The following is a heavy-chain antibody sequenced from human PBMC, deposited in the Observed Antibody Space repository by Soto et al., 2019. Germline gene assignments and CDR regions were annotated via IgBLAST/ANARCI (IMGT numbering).Heavy chain of an antibody. CDR3: ARGVIGSDYYYYYGMDV. J-gene: IGHJ6*02. Sequence: PGGSLRLSCAASGFTFSSYDMHWVRQATGKGLEWVSAIGTAGDTYYPGSVKGRFTISRENAKNSLYLQMNSLRAEDTAVYYCARGVIGSDYYYYYGMDVWGQGTTVTVSS. CDR2: IGTAGDT. V-gene: IGHV3-13*01. D-gene: IGHD3-16*01. CDR1: GFTFSSYD.